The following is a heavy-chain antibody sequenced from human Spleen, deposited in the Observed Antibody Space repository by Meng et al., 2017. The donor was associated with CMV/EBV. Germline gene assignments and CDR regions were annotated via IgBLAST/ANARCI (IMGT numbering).Heavy chain of an antibody. V-gene: IGHV1-2*02. CDR2: VNANSGAK. D-gene: IGHD6-6*01. CDR1: GYTFTGYY. CDR3: ARARINRYSSSSSAVDY. Sequence: ASVKVSCKASGYTFTGYYMNWVRQAPGQGLEWMGWVNANSGAKDYAQKFQGRVTMTRDTSISTAYMELSRLRSDDTAVYYCARARINRYSSSSSAVDYWGQGTLVTVSS. J-gene: IGHJ4*02.